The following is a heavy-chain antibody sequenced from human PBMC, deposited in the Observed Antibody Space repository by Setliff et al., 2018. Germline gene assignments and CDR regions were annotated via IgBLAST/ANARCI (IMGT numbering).Heavy chain of an antibody. CDR2: IYPGDSDA. D-gene: IGHD5-12*01. CDR1: GYSFSNFW. V-gene: IGHV5-51*01. CDR3: ARVGYNSFSDY. Sequence: GESLKISCKGSGYSFSNFWIGWVRQMPGRGLEWMGIIYPGDSDARYSPSFRGQVTISVDKSISTAYLQWRSLKASDIAMYYCARVGYNSFSDYWGQGTLVTVS. J-gene: IGHJ4*02.